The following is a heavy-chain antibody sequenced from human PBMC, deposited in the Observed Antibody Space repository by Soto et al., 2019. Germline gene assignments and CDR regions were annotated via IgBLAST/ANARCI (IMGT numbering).Heavy chain of an antibody. D-gene: IGHD6-19*01. CDR1: VFTFSVSA. CDR3: LPGTTVAGPDY. Sequence: WGSLRVSCASSVFTFSVSAMRWVRQASGKGLEWVGRIRSKANDYATAYTGSVKGRFIISRDDSKNTAYLQMNSLRTEDTAVYYCLPGTTVAGPDYWGQGTMVTVSS. V-gene: IGHV3-73*01. CDR2: IRSKANDYAT. J-gene: IGHJ4*02.